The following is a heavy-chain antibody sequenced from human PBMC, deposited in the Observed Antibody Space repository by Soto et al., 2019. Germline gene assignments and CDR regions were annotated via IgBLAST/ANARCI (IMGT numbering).Heavy chain of an antibody. CDR3: ASDRYCSGGSCPPVAFDI. J-gene: IGHJ3*02. V-gene: IGHV1-2*04. CDR2: IHPSNGGT. D-gene: IGHD2-15*01. Sequence: ASVKVSCKAAGYSFTGNAIHWVRQAPGQGLEWMGWIHPSNGGTNYAQKFQGWVTMTRDTSTSTAYMELSSLRSEDTAVYYCASDRYCSGGSCPPVAFDIRGQGTMVTVS. CDR1: GYSFTGNA.